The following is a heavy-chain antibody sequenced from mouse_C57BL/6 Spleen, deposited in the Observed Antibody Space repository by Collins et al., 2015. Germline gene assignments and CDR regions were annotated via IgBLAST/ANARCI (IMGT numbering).Heavy chain of an antibody. V-gene: IGHV5-9*02. Sequence: EVKLVESGGGLVKPGGSLKLSCAASGFAFSSYDMSWVRQTPEKRLEWVATISSGGSYTYYPDSVKGRFTISRDNARNTLYLQMSSLRSEDTALYYCARRGGNYGYFDVWGAGTTVTVSS. J-gene: IGHJ1*01. D-gene: IGHD1-1*02. CDR2: ISSGGSYT. CDR1: GFAFSSYD. CDR3: ARRGGNYGYFDV.